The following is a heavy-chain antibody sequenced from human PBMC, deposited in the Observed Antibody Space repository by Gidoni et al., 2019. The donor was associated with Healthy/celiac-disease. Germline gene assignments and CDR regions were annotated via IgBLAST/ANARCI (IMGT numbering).Heavy chain of an antibody. D-gene: IGHD3-3*01. CDR3: ASFTYYDFWSGYLSSEYFQH. CDR2: INHSGST. V-gene: IGHV4-34*01. J-gene: IGHJ1*01. Sequence: QVQLQQWGAGLLKPSETLSLTCAVYGGSFSGYYWSWIRQPPGKGLEWIGEINHSGSTNYNSSLKSRVTISVDTSKNQFSLKLSSVTAADTAVYYCASFTYYDFWSGYLSSEYFQHWGQGTLVTVSS. CDR1: GGSFSGYY.